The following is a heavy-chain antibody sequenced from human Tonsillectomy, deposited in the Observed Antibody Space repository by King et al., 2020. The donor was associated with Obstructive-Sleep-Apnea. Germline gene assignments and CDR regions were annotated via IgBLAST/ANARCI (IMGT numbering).Heavy chain of an antibody. Sequence: VQLVESGGGLVQPGGSLRLSCAASGFTFSSYSMNWVRQAPGKGLEWVSYISSSSSTIYYADSVKGRFTITRDNAKNSLYLQMNSLRAEDTAVYYCALQHSSGCTSLMALYIWGQGTMVTVSS. J-gene: IGHJ3*02. CDR3: ALQHSSGCTSLMALYI. CDR2: ISSSSSTI. CDR1: GFTFSSYS. D-gene: IGHD6-19*01. V-gene: IGHV3-48*04.